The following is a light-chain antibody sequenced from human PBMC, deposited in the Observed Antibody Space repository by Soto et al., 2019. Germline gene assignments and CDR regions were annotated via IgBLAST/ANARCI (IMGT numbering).Light chain of an antibody. CDR1: STDVYGYDY. Sequence: QSVLTQPASVSGSPGQSITISCTGASTDVYGYDYVSWYQQHPGQAPKLMIYDVNNRPSGVSYRFSGSKSGDTASLTISGLQAEDDADYYCSSYTSSAPFYVFGTGTKLTVL. V-gene: IGLV2-14*03. CDR2: DVN. CDR3: SSYTSSAPFYV. J-gene: IGLJ1*01.